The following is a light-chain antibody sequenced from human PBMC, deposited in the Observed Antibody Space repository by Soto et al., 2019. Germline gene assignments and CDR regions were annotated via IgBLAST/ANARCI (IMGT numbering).Light chain of an antibody. V-gene: IGLV1-44*01. CDR2: SNN. J-gene: IGLJ1*01. CDR1: SSHIGSNT. Sequence: QSVLTPPGSECGTPALGFTPSCYGCSSHIGSNTVNWYQQLPGAAPKLLIYSNNQRPSGVPDRFSGSKSGTSASLAISGLQSEDEADYYCAAWDDSLNGYVFGTGTKVTVL. CDR3: AAWDDSLNGYV.